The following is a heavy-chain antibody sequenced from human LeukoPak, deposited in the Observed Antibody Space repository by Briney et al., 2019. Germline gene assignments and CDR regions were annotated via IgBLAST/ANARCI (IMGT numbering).Heavy chain of an antibody. V-gene: IGHV3-53*01. CDR1: GFTFSNNY. D-gene: IGHD6-6*01. CDR2: LFGGGIT. J-gene: IGHJ3*01. CDR3: NLHRSSSQDAFDV. Sequence: PGGSLRLSCAASGFTFSNNYMSWARQAPGKGLEWVSALFGGGITYYADSVRGRFTISRGNSGNTLYLQMNSLRVEDTAIYYCNLHRSSSQDAFDVWGQGTKVTVSS.